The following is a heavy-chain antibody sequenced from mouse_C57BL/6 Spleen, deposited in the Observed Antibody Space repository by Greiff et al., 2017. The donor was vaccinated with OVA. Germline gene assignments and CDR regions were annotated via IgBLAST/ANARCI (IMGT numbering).Heavy chain of an antibody. CDR3: ARHGYDRSVFDY. CDR2: INPNNGGT. V-gene: IGHV1-26*01. CDR1: GYTFTDYY. Sequence: EVQLQQSGPELVKPGASVKISCKASGYTFTDYYMNWVKQSHGKSLEWIGDINPNNGGTSYNQKFKGKATLTVDKSSSTAYMELRSLTSEDSAVYYCARHGYDRSVFDYWGQGTTLTVSS. D-gene: IGHD2-2*01. J-gene: IGHJ2*01.